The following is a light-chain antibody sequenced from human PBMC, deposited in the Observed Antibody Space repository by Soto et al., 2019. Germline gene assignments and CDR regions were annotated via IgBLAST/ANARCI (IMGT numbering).Light chain of an antibody. Sequence: AIQLTQSPSSLSASVGDTVTITCRASQGISSALAWYQQKSGTAPKLLIYDASTLESGVPSRFSGSGSGTDFTLTISSLQPEDFATYLCQQFTTYPLTFGGGTKVDIK. V-gene: IGKV1-13*02. J-gene: IGKJ4*01. CDR2: DAS. CDR1: QGISSA. CDR3: QQFTTYPLT.